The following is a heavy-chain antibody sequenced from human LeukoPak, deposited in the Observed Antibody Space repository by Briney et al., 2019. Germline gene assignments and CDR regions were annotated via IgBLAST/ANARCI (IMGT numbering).Heavy chain of an antibody. D-gene: IGHD4-23*01. J-gene: IGHJ4*02. Sequence: PGGSLRLSCAASGFTFSNYDMNWVRQAPGKGLEWVANIKQDGSEKYYVDSVKGRFTISRDNAKNSLYLQMNSLRAEDTAVYYCARDPYGGAHFDYWGQGTLVTVSS. V-gene: IGHV3-7*01. CDR3: ARDPYGGAHFDY. CDR1: GFTFSNYD. CDR2: IKQDGSEK.